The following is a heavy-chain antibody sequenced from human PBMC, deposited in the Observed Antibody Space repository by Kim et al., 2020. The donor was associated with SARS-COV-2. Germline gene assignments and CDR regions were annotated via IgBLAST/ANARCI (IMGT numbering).Heavy chain of an antibody. V-gene: IGHV5-51*01. J-gene: IGHJ3*02. CDR3: ARRPLDRTEGAFDI. D-gene: IGHD3-3*01. Sequence: SPSFQGQVTISADKSISTAYLPWSSLKASDTAMYYCARRPLDRTEGAFDIWGQGTMVTVSS.